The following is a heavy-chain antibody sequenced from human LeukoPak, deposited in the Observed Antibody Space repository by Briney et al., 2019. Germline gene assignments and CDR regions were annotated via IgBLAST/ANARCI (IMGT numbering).Heavy chain of an antibody. Sequence: GGSLRFTCTASGFTFSNYEMNWVRQAPGKGLEWISHIKSGGNSVSYADSVRGRFTISRDNAKNSLFLEMNNLRAEDTAMYYCASETEASSFDAFAIWGQRTMVSVSS. CDR3: ASETEASSFDAFAI. V-gene: IGHV3-48*03. CDR2: IKSGGNSV. D-gene: IGHD2-2*01. J-gene: IGHJ3*02. CDR1: GFTFSNYE.